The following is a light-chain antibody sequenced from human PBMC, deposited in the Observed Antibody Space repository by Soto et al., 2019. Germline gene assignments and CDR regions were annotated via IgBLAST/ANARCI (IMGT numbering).Light chain of an antibody. CDR1: QSISSW. CDR2: DVS. V-gene: IGKV1-5*01. J-gene: IGKJ1*01. Sequence: DIQMTQSPSTLSASVGDRVIITCRASQSISSWLAWYQQKPGKAPKLLIYDVSNLESGVPSRFSGSGSGTGFTLTISSLQPDDFATYYCQQYNSYSEAFGQGTKVDIK. CDR3: QQYNSYSEA.